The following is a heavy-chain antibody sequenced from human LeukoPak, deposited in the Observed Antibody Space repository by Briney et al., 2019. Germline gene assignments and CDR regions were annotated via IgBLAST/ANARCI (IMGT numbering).Heavy chain of an antibody. D-gene: IGHD2-2*02. CDR1: GFTFSSYW. CDR2: IWYDGSNK. V-gene: IGHV3-33*08. Sequence: GGSLRLSCAASGFTFSSYWMSWVRQAPGKGLEWVAVIWYDGSNKHYADSVKGRFTISRDNSKNTLYLQMNSLRAEDTAVYYCARDGDCSSTSCYTSGGSYYYYGMDVWGQGTTVTVSS. CDR3: ARDGDCSSTSCYTSGGSYYYYGMDV. J-gene: IGHJ6*02.